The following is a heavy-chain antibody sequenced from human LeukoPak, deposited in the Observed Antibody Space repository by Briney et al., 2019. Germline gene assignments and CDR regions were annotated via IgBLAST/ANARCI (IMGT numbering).Heavy chain of an antibody. CDR3: ASRPVARMSDVFDI. CDR2: ISYTRSA. Sequence: SETLSLTCTVSGGPITNYYWNWIRQPPGKGLEWIGSISYTRSANYNPSLRSRITMSADTSKNQFSLSLTSLAAADTAVYYCASRPVARMSDVFDIWGHGTMVTVSS. CDR1: GGPITNYY. D-gene: IGHD5-12*01. J-gene: IGHJ3*02. V-gene: IGHV4-59*08.